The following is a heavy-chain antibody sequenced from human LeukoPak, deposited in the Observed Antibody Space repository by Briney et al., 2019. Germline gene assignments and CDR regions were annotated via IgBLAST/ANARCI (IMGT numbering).Heavy chain of an antibody. V-gene: IGHV1-24*01. CDR2: FDPEDGET. J-gene: IGHJ4*02. CDR1: GYNSNELS. D-gene: IGHD6-13*01. CDR3: ATDRWAAAMDY. Sequence: ASVKVSCKVSGYNSNELSMHWVRQAPGKGLEWMGGFDPEDGETIYAQKFQGRVTMTEDTSTDTAYMELSSLRSEDTAVYYCATDRWAAAMDYWGQGTLVTASS.